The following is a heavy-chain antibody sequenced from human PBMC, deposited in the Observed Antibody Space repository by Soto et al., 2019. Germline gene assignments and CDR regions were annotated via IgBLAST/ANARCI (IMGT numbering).Heavy chain of an antibody. J-gene: IGHJ4*02. D-gene: IGHD3-22*01. CDR3: ARYSSVYKRHFDY. V-gene: IGHV4-30-2*01. CDR1: GGSISSGGYS. Sequence: SETLSLTCAVSGGSISSGGYSWSWIRLPPGKGLEWIGYIYQTESTYCNPSLKSLVTISVDSSKNQFSLKLSSVPAADTAVYYCARYSSVYKRHFDYWGQETRFTVSS. CDR2: IYQTEST.